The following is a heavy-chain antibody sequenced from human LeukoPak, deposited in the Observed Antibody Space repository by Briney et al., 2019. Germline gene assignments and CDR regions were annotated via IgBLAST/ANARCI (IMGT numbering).Heavy chain of an antibody. D-gene: IGHD4-17*01. Sequence: GGSLRLSCAASGFTFSSYDMHWVRQTTGKGLEWVSAIGTAGDTYYPGSVKGRFTISRENAKNSLYLQMNSLRAGDTAVYYCARVSYGDYGRGAFDIWGQGTMVTVSS. CDR1: GFTFSSYD. V-gene: IGHV3-13*01. CDR2: IGTAGDT. J-gene: IGHJ3*02. CDR3: ARVSYGDYGRGAFDI.